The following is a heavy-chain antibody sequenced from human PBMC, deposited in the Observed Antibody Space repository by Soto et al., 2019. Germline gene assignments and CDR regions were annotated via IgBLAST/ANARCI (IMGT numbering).Heavy chain of an antibody. D-gene: IGHD3-22*01. J-gene: IGHJ1*01. V-gene: IGHV3-23*01. CDR1: GFTFSNYA. CDR3: ARDAGYSPYYYDSSGYNYAD. Sequence: GGSLRLSCAASGFTFSNYAMSWVRQAPGKGLEWVSTISGSGGSTYYADSVKGRFTMSRDNSENTLYLQMHSLRVEDKAVYYFARDAGYSPYYYDSSGYNYADWGQGTLVTVSS. CDR2: ISGSGGST.